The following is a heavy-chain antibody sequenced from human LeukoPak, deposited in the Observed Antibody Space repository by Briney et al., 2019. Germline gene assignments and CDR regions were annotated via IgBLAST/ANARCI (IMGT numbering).Heavy chain of an antibody. CDR1: GYTFTSYD. Sequence: GASVKVSCKASGYTFTSYDINWVRQAPGQGLEWMGWMNPNSGNTGYAQKFQGRVTMTRNTSISTAYMELSSLRSEDTAVYYCARVESSSWGYYYYYYMDVWGKGTTVTVSS. J-gene: IGHJ6*03. D-gene: IGHD6-13*01. V-gene: IGHV1-8*01. CDR2: MNPNSGNT. CDR3: ARVESSSWGYYYYYYMDV.